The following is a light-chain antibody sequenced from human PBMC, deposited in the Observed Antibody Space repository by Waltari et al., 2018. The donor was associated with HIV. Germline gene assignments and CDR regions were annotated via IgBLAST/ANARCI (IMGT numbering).Light chain of an antibody. CDR2: SNN. Sequence: QSVLTQPPSASGTPGQRVTISCSGSSSNIGSNTVNCYQQLPGTAPKLLIDSNNQRPSGVPDRFSGSKSGTSASLAISGLQSEDEADYYCAAWDDSLNGLVFGGGTKLTVL. CDR3: AAWDDSLNGLV. V-gene: IGLV1-44*01. CDR1: SSNIGSNT. J-gene: IGLJ3*02.